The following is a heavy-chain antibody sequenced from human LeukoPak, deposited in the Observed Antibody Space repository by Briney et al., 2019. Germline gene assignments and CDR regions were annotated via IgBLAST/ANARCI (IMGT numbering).Heavy chain of an antibody. J-gene: IGHJ4*02. CDR3: ARGPRQHYYYDSSGYYYRDYYFDY. D-gene: IGHD3-22*01. V-gene: IGHV1-2*02. Sequence: ASVKVSCKASGYIFTGYYMHWVRQAPGQGLEWMGWINPNSGGTNYAQEFQGRVTMTRDTSISTAYMELSRLRSDDTAVYYCARGPRQHYYYDSSGYYYRDYYFDYWGQGTLVTVSS. CDR2: INPNSGGT. CDR1: GYIFTGYY.